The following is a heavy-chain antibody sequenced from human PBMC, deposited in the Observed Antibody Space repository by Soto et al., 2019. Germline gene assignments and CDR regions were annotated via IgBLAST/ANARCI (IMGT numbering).Heavy chain of an antibody. J-gene: IGHJ4*02. CDR1: GFSFSKAW. Sequence: PGGSLRLSCAASGFSFSKAWMSWVRLTPGKGLEWVCRIKNKTDGGITDYPAPVRDRFTISRDDSGSTLYLQMNSLKSEDTAVYYCITDPYYDFWSGYHFDYWGQGTLVTVSS. CDR3: ITDPYYDFWSGYHFDY. V-gene: IGHV3-15*01. CDR2: IKNKTDGGIT. D-gene: IGHD3-3*01.